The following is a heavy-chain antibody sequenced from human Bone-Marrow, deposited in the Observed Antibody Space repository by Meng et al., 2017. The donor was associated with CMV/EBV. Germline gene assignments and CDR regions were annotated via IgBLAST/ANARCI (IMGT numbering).Heavy chain of an antibody. CDR3: AKDVSSNGYSSADY. Sequence: GGSLRLSCAASGFTFSSYLMSWVRQAPGKGLEWVSGINWNGGSTGYADSVKGRFTISRDNSKNSLYLQMNSLRTEDTALYYCAKDVSSNGYSSADYWGQGTLVTVSS. V-gene: IGHV3-20*04. J-gene: IGHJ4*02. CDR2: INWNGGST. D-gene: IGHD5-18*01. CDR1: GFTFSSYL.